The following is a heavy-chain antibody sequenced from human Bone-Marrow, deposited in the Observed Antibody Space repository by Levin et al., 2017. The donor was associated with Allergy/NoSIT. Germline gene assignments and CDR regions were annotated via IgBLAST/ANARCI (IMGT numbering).Heavy chain of an antibody. Sequence: GESLKISCAASGFTFSSLWMHWVRQAPGKGLVWVSRIDNGGSFSDYADSVKGRFTISRDNAKNTLYLQMNSLGAEDTAVYYCARDVAGRSGFWGQGTLVTVSS. CDR3: ARDVAGRSGF. D-gene: IGHD2-15*01. CDR2: IDNGGSFS. V-gene: IGHV3-74*01. CDR1: GFTFSSLW. J-gene: IGHJ4*02.